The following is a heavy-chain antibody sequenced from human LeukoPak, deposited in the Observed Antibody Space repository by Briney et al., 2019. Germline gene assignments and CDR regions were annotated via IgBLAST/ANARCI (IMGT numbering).Heavy chain of an antibody. V-gene: IGHV4-59*06. CDR2: IFYSGST. CDR1: GGSISSYY. Sequence: SETLSLTCTVSGGSISSYYWSWIRQPPGKGLEWIGYIFYSGSTHYNPSLKSRVTISADTSKNQFSLKLSSVTAADTAVYFCARSVVPAAIYDWYFDLWGRGTLVAVSS. D-gene: IGHD2-2*01. CDR3: ARSVVPAAIYDWYFDL. J-gene: IGHJ2*01.